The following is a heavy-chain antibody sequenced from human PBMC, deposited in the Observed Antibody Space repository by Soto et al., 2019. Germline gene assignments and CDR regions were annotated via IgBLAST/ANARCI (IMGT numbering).Heavy chain of an antibody. CDR3: AHSTYYYDSRGFWAAQPSFDY. D-gene: IGHD3-22*01. CDR2: IYWDDDK. Sequence: QITLKESGPTLVKPTQTLTLTCTFSGFSFSTGGVGVGWIRQPPGKALEWLALIYWDDDKRYSPYLKSRLTTTKDTSKXXVXLXXTNMDPVATATYYCAHSTYYYDSRGFWAAQPSFDYWGQGTLVTVSS. CDR1: GFSFSTGGVG. J-gene: IGHJ4*02. V-gene: IGHV2-5*02.